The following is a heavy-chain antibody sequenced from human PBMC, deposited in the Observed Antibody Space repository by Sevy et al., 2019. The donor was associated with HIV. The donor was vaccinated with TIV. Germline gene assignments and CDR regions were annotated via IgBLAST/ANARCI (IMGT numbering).Heavy chain of an antibody. D-gene: IGHD3-22*01. CDR1: GYTFTSYY. J-gene: IGHJ6*02. Sequence: ASVKVSCKASGYTFTSYYMHWVRQAPGQGLEWMGIINPSGGSTSYAQKFQGRVTMTRYTSTSTVYMELSSLRSEDTAVYYCARARPANDEDSSGYLWGDYYYYGMDVWGQGTTVTVSS. V-gene: IGHV1-46*01. CDR3: ARARPANDEDSSGYLWGDYYYYGMDV. CDR2: INPSGGST.